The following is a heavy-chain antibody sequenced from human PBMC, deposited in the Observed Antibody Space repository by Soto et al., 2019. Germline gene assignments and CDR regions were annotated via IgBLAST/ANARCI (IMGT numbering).Heavy chain of an antibody. J-gene: IGHJ6*02. V-gene: IGHV3-30*18. CDR1: GFTFSSYG. Sequence: QVQLVESGGGVVQPGRSLRLSCAASGFTFSSYGMHWVRQAPGKGLEWVAVISYDGSNKYYADSVKGRFTISRDNSKNPLYLQMNSLRAEDTAVYYCAKDRRPNYSYGMGVWGQGTTVTVSS. D-gene: IGHD6-25*01. CDR3: AKDRRPNYSYGMGV. CDR2: ISYDGSNK.